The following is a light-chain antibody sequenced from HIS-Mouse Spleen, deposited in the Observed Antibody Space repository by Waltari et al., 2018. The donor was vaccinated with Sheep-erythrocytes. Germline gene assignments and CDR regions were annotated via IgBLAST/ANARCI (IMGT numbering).Light chain of an antibody. CDR3: LQDYNYPYT. CDR2: AAS. V-gene: IGKV1-6*01. Sequence: AIQMTQSPSSLSASVGDRVTITCRASQGIRHYLGWYQQKPGEAPTLLVYAASSLQSGVPSRFSGGGSGTDFTLTISSLQPEDFATYYCLQDYNYPYTFGQGTKLEIK. CDR1: QGIRHY. J-gene: IGKJ2*01.